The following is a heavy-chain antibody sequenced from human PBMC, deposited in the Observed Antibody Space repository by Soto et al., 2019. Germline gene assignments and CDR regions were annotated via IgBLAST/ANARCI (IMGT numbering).Heavy chain of an antibody. V-gene: IGHV1-3*01. J-gene: IGHJ4*02. CDR2: INAGNGNT. CDR3: ARGPRNYYDNSGNYFLVY. CDR1: GYTFTSYA. D-gene: IGHD3-22*01. Sequence: GASVKVSCKASGYTFTSYAMHWVRQAPGQRLEWMGWINAGNGNTKYSQKFQGRVTITRDTSASTAYMELSSLRSEDTAVYYCARGPRNYYDNSGNYFLVYGAQETWVTVS.